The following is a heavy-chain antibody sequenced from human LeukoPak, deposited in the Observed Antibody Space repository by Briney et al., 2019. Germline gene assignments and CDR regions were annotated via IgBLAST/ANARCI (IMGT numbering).Heavy chain of an antibody. CDR2: IRYDGTNK. V-gene: IGHV3-30*02. CDR3: ARASLYSGYDCDY. Sequence: GGSLRLSCAASEFTFSSFGMHWVRQAAGKGPEWVAFIRYDGTNKYYADSVKGRFTISRDNSKNTLYLQMNSLRAEDTAVYYCARASLYSGYDCDYWGQGTLVTVSS. D-gene: IGHD5-12*01. J-gene: IGHJ4*02. CDR1: EFTFSSFG.